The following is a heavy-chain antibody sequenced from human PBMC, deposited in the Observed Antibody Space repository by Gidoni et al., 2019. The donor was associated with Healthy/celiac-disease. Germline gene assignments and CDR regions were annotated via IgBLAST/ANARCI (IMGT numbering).Heavy chain of an antibody. V-gene: IGHV3-21*01. Sequence: EVQLVESGGGMFKPAGSLRLSCAASGFTLGRYRTNWVRPAPGKGPEWVSSISSSSSYIYYADSVKGRFTISRDNAKNSLYLQMNSLRAEETAVYYGAREYCGGDCHDAFDIWGQGTMVTVSS. D-gene: IGHD2-21*02. CDR3: AREYCGGDCHDAFDI. J-gene: IGHJ3*02. CDR2: ISSSSSYI. CDR1: GFTLGRYR.